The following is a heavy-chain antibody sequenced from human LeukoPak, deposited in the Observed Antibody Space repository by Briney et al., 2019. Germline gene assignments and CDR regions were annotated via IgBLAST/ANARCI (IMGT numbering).Heavy chain of an antibody. Sequence: PGGSLRLSCVASEFSPTNFWMTWVRRPPGRGLEWVANIKHDGSEKFYVDSVKGRFTISRDNAKNSLYLQMNSLRAEDTAVYYCATFVGIVSGTYTVPGGLLVWGKGTTVTVSS. CDR3: ATFVGIVSGTYTVPGGLLV. CDR2: IKHDGSEK. J-gene: IGHJ6*04. CDR1: EFSPTNFW. D-gene: IGHD2-2*03. V-gene: IGHV3-7*01.